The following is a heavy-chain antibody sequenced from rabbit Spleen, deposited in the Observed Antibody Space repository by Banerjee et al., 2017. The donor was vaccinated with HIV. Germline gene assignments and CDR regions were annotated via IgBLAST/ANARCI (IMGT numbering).Heavy chain of an antibody. CDR2: IAGSSSGFT. V-gene: IGHV1S40*01. D-gene: IGHD8-1*01. CDR1: GFSFSSSDY. CDR3: ARDTGSSFSSYGMDL. J-gene: IGHJ6*01. Sequence: QSLEESGGGLVQPEGSLALTCKASGFSFSSSDYICWVRQAPGKGLEWISCIAGSSSGFTYSATWAKGRFTISKTSSTTVTLQMTSLTAADTATYFCARDTGSSFSSYGMDLWARGPWSPS.